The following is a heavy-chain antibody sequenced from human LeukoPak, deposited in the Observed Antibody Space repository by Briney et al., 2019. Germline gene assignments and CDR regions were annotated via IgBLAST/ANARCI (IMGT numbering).Heavy chain of an antibody. V-gene: IGHV4-39*01. CDR2: VYYTGTT. CDR1: GGPISNRTCY. D-gene: IGHD2-2*01. CDR3: ARRAVVAAAVSYFDY. Sequence: ASETLSPTCSVSGGPISNRTCYWGWIRQPPGKGLEWIGGVYYTGTTYYSPSLNSRVTVSIDTSNKQFSLRLTSVTAADTAVYYCARRAVVAAAVSYFDYWGQGILVTVSS. J-gene: IGHJ4*02.